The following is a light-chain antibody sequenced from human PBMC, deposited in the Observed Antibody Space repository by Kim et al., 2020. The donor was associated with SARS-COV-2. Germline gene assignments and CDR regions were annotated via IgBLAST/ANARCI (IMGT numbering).Light chain of an antibody. J-gene: IGKJ3*01. CDR3: QQYNNWPPERT. CDR2: GAS. CDR1: QSVSSN. V-gene: IGKV3-15*01. Sequence: PGERATLSCRASQSVSSNLAWYQQKPGQAPRLLIYGASTRATGIPARFSGSGSGTEFTLTISSLQSEDFAVYYCQQYNNWPPERTFGPGTKVDIK.